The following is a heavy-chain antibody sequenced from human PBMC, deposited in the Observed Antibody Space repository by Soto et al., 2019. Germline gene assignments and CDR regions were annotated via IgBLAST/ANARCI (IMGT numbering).Heavy chain of an antibody. D-gene: IGHD2-15*01. Sequence: QVQLQESGSGLLKPSQTLSLTCAVSGASISSGGYSWSWIRQPPGKGLEWIGFMYQSVRPYYSSSLQSRVTIAADRSNNHFSLQLTSVTAADTAVYYCARARYCNGGLCYSDYWGQGILVTVSS. J-gene: IGHJ4*02. CDR2: MYQSVRP. V-gene: IGHV4-30-2*01. CDR3: ARARYCNGGLCYSDY. CDR1: GASISSGGYS.